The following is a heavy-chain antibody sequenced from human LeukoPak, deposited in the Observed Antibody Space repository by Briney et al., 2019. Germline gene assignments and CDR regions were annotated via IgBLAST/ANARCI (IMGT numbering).Heavy chain of an antibody. J-gene: IGHJ4*02. CDR2: ISSSRSYV. D-gene: IGHD5-12*01. V-gene: IGHV3-21*01. CDR1: GFIFSSYN. Sequence: GGSLRLSCAASGFIFSSYNMNWVRQAPGKGLEWVSSISSSRSYVYYADSVKGRFTISRDNAKNSLYLQMNSLRAEDTAVYYCARGSGYSGYDLDYWGQGTLVTVSS. CDR3: ARGSGYSGYDLDY.